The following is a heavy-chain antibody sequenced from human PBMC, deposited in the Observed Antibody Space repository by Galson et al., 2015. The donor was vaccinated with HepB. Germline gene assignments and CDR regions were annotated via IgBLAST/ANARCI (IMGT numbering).Heavy chain of an antibody. J-gene: IGHJ2*01. CDR1: GGSISSYY. CDR3: ARVIWESIAVAYWYFDP. V-gene: IGHV4-59*01. CDR2: IYYSGST. Sequence: ETLSLTCTVSGGSISSYYWSWIRQPPGKGLEWIGYIYYSGSTNYNPSLKSRVTISVDTSKNQFSLKLSSVTAADTAAYYCARVIWESIAVAYWYFDPWGRGTLVTVSS. D-gene: IGHD6-19*01.